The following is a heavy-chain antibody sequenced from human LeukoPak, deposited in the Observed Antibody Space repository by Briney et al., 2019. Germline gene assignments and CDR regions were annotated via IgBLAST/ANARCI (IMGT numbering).Heavy chain of an antibody. CDR3: ARSLYSSSQPFDY. V-gene: IGHV4-59*01. Sequence: SETLSLTCTVSGGSISSYYWSWIRQPPGKGLEWIGYIYYSGSTNYNPSLKSRVTISVDTSKSQFSLKLSSVTAADTAVYYCARSLYSSSQPFDYWGQGTLVTVSS. J-gene: IGHJ4*02. D-gene: IGHD6-13*01. CDR1: GGSISSYY. CDR2: IYYSGST.